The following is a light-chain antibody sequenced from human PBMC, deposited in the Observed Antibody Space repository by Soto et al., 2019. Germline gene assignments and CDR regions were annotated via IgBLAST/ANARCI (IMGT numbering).Light chain of an antibody. J-gene: IGKJ1*01. Sequence: EIQMTQSPSTLSASVGDRVTITCRASQSISSWLAWYQQKPGKAPKLLIYDASSLESGVPSRFSGSGSGTDFTLTISRLEPEDFAVFYCHQYGSSPQTFGQGTKVDIK. CDR3: HQYGSSPQT. CDR1: QSISSW. V-gene: IGKV1-5*01. CDR2: DAS.